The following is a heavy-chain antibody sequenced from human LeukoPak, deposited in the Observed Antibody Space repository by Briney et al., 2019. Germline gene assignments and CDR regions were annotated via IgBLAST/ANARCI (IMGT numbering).Heavy chain of an antibody. CDR3: ANKYCSGGSCH. J-gene: IGHJ4*02. CDR2: ISGSGGST. V-gene: IGHV3-23*01. D-gene: IGHD2-15*01. CDR1: GFTFSSYA. Sequence: RPGGSLRLSCAASGFTFSSYAMSWVRQAPGKGLELVSAISGSGGSTYYADSVKGRFTISRDNSKNTLYLQMNSLRAEDTAVYYCANKYCSGGSCHWGQGTLVTVSS.